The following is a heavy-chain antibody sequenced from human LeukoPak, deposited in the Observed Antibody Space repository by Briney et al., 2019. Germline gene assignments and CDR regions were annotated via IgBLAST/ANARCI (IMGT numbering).Heavy chain of an antibody. CDR1: GFSFSRYW. V-gene: IGHV3-7*01. CDR2: IKQDGSEK. Sequence: GGSLRLSCAASGFSFSRYWMSWVRQAPGKGLEWVANIKQDGSEKYYVDSVKGRFTFSRDNAMNSLFLQMNSLRAEDTAVYYCARDVHGGAFDYWGQGTLVTVSS. J-gene: IGHJ4*02. D-gene: IGHD4-23*01. CDR3: ARDVHGGAFDY.